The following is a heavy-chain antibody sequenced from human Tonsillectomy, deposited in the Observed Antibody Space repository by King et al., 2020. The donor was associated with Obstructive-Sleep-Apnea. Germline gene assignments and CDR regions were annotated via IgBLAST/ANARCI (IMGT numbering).Heavy chain of an antibody. J-gene: IGHJ4*02. CDR3: ASILDDSSGYYPFDY. CDR1: GGSISSYY. D-gene: IGHD3-22*01. CDR2: IYYSGST. V-gene: IGHV4-59*01. Sequence: QLQESGPGLVKPSETLSLTCTVSGGSISSYYWSWIRQPPGKGLEWIGYIYYSGSTNYNPSLKSRVTISVDTSKNQFSLKLSSVTAADTAVYYCASILDDSSGYYPFDYWGQGTPVTGSS.